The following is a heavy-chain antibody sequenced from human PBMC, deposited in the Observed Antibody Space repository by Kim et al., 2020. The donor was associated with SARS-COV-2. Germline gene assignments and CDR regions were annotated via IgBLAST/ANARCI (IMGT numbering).Heavy chain of an antibody. V-gene: IGHV4-31*03. CDR3: AGGYYDSSGYFGSFDP. CDR2: IYYSGST. Sequence: SETLSLTCTVSGGSISSGGYYWSWIRQHPGKGLEWIGYIYYSGSTYYNPSLKSRVTISVDTSKNQFSLKLSSVTAADTAVYYCAGGYYDSSGYFGSFDPWGQGTLVTVSS. D-gene: IGHD3-22*01. CDR1: GGSISSGGYY. J-gene: IGHJ5*02.